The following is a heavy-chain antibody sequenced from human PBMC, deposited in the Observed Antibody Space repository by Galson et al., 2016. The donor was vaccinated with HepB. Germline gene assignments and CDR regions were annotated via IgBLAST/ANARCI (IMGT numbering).Heavy chain of an antibody. V-gene: IGHV5-10-1*01. CDR2: IDPTDSYT. CDR3: ARHLLSCSGVPGAHDFDT. D-gene: IGHD2-15*01. Sequence: QSGAEVKKPGESLRISCKGSGYSFTSYWITWVRQMPGKGLECMGRIDPTDSYTNYSPSFQGHVTMSVDKSTSTVYLQWSSLQASDTAMYYCARHLLSCSGVPGAHDFDTWGQGTLVTVSS. J-gene: IGHJ4*02. CDR1: GYSFTSYW.